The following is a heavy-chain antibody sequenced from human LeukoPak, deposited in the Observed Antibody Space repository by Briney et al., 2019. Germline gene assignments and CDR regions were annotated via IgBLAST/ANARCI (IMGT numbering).Heavy chain of an antibody. Sequence: GGSLRLSCAASGFTFDDYGMSWVRQAPGKGLEWVSGINWNGGSTGYADSVKGRFTISRDNAKNSLYLQMNSLRAEDTALYYCARDPVWGSSSSVGRFDYWGQGTLVTVSS. V-gene: IGHV3-20*04. CDR1: GFTFDDYG. J-gene: IGHJ4*02. CDR3: ARDPVWGSSSSVGRFDY. CDR2: INWNGGST. D-gene: IGHD6-6*01.